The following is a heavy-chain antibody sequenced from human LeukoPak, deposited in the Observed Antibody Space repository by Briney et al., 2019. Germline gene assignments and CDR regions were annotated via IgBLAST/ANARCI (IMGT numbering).Heavy chain of an antibody. Sequence: TGGSLRLSCAGAGFTFSSYSMNWVRQAPGKGLEWVSYISSGSSTIYYADSVKGRLTISRDNAKNSLCLQMNSLRDEDTAVYYCARENIVVVTAIRDAFDIWGQGTMVTVSS. J-gene: IGHJ3*02. V-gene: IGHV3-48*02. CDR2: ISSGSSTI. D-gene: IGHD2-21*02. CDR1: GFTFSSYS. CDR3: ARENIVVVTAIRDAFDI.